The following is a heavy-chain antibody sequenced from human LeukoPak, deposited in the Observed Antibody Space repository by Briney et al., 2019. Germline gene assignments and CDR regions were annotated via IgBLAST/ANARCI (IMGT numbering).Heavy chain of an antibody. J-gene: IGHJ4*02. CDR3: ANFVDTSMGGNDY. V-gene: IGHV3-23*01. CDR1: GFTFSSHA. CDR2: ISADSYYT. Sequence: TGGSLRLSCAASGFTFSSHAMSWVRLAPGKGLEWVSAISADSYYTYYADSVQGRFTISRDNSKNTLYLQMNGLRAEDTALYYCANFVDTSMGGNDYWGQGTLVTVSS. D-gene: IGHD5-18*01.